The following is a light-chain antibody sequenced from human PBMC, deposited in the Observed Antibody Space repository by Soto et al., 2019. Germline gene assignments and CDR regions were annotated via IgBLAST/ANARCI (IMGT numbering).Light chain of an antibody. CDR2: DVS. CDR3: QHYGGRWT. V-gene: IGKV3-20*01. Sequence: IVLTPSPGTLSLSQGDVASLYFRAGQTVGSSYLAWYQQKPGQAPRLLIYDVSNRATGIPARFSGSGSGTDFTLTISSLEFGDSGIYYCQHYGGRWTFGQGTKVDIK. CDR1: QTVGSSY. J-gene: IGKJ1*01.